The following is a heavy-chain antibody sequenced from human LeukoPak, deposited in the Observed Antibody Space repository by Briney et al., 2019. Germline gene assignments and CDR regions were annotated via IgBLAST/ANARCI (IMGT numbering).Heavy chain of an antibody. J-gene: IGHJ4*02. CDR2: FDPEDGET. V-gene: IGHV1-24*01. Sequence: ASVKVSCKVSGYTLTELSMHLVRQAPGKGLEWMGGFDPEDGETIYAQKFQGRVTMTEDTSTDTAYMELSSLRSEDTAVYYCATSVYARGTIHYWGQGTLVTVSS. CDR1: GYTLTELS. CDR3: ATSVYARGTIHY. D-gene: IGHD2-8*01.